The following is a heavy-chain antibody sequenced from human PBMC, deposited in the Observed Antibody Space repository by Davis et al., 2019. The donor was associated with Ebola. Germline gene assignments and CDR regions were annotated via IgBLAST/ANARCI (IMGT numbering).Heavy chain of an antibody. Sequence: SETLSLTCAVYGGSFSGYYWTWIRQPPGKGLEWIGEINHSGSTNYNPSLKSRLIISVDTSKNQFSLQLNSVTAADTAVYYCARPGALGTIYYHFDYWGQGTLVTVSP. D-gene: IGHD5-12*01. CDR2: INHSGST. CDR1: GGSFSGYY. V-gene: IGHV4-34*01. J-gene: IGHJ4*02. CDR3: ARPGALGTIYYHFDY.